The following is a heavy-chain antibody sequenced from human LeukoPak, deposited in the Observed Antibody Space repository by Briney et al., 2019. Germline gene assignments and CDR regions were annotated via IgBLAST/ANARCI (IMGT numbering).Heavy chain of an antibody. CDR3: ARGDVDSENYFDY. CDR2: IIPIFGTA. D-gene: IGHD5-12*01. Sequence: SVKVSCKSSGGTFSSYAISWVRQAPGQGLEWVGGIIPIFGTANYAQKFQGRVTITTDESTSTAYMELSSLRSEDTAVYYCARGDVDSENYFDYWGQGTLVTVSS. V-gene: IGHV1-69*05. CDR1: GGTFSSYA. J-gene: IGHJ4*02.